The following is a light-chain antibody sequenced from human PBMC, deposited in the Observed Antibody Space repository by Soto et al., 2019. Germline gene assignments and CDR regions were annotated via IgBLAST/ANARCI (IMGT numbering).Light chain of an antibody. Sequence: QTVVTQPPSASGTPGQRVTISCSGSSSNIGNFYVYWYQQLPGTAPKLLIYKNNQRPLGVPDRFSGSKSGTSASLAISGLRSEYEADYDCAEWDDSLSGPGVFGGGTQLTVL. CDR2: KNN. V-gene: IGLV1-47*01. J-gene: IGLJ7*01. CDR3: AEWDDSLSGPGV. CDR1: SSNIGNFY.